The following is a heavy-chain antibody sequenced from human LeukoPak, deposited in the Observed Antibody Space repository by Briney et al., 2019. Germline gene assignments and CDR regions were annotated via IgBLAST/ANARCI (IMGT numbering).Heavy chain of an antibody. CDR3: ARSADFGVIISWLDP. J-gene: IGHJ5*02. V-gene: IGHV4-59*01. D-gene: IGHD3-3*01. CDR1: GGSISSYY. CDR2: TLYSGST. Sequence: SETLSLTCTVSGGSISSYYWSWIRQPPGKGLEWIGHTLYSGSTNYNPSLKSRVTMSVDTSKNQFSLRLSSVTAADTAVYYCARSADFGVIISWLDPWGPGTPVTVSS.